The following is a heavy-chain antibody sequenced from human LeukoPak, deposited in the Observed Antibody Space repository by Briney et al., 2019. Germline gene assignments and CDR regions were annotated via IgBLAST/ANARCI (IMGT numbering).Heavy chain of an antibody. J-gene: IGHJ4*02. CDR3: ASQLGYFDY. D-gene: IGHD1-1*01. V-gene: IGHV4-4*07. CDR1: GGSISSYY. CDR2: IFTSGST. Sequence: SETLSLTCTVSGGSISSYYWSWIRQPAGKGLGWIGRIFTSGSTNYNPSLKSRVTVSLDTSKNQFSLKLSSVTAADTAVYYCASQLGYFDYWGQGTLVTVSS.